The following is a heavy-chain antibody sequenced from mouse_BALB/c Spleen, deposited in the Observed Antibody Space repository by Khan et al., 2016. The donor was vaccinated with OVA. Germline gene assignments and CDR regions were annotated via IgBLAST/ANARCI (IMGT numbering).Heavy chain of an antibody. J-gene: IGHJ2*01. Sequence: EVELVESGGGLVQPGGSRKLSCAASGFISSSYGRHWVRQAPEKGLDWVAYIRGDSSTIYYADTVKGRFTISRDNPKNTLFLQMTSLMSEDTAMYYCATSYYYGYYFDYWGPGTTLTVSS. D-gene: IGHD1-1*01. V-gene: IGHV5-17*02. CDR3: ATSYYYGYYFDY. CDR2: IRGDSSTI. CDR1: GFISSSYG.